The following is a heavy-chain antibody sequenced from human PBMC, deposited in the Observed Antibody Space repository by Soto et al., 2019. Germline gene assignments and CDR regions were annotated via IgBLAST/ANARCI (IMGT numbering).Heavy chain of an antibody. CDR3: ARGGSAWYFDY. Sequence: QVQLVESGGGVVQPGRSLRLSCAASGFTFSSHVIHWVRQAPGRGLEWVAVTSSAEINKYYADSVKGRFTISRDNSKNPRYLQMNSLRPEDTAVYYCARGGSAWYFDYWGQGTLVAVSS. D-gene: IGHD3-16*01. J-gene: IGHJ4*02. CDR2: TSSAEINK. CDR1: GFTFSSHV. V-gene: IGHV3-30-3*01.